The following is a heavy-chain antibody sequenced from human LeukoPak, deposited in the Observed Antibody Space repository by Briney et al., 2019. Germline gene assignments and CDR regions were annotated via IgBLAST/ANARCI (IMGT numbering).Heavy chain of an antibody. CDR2: INPNSGGT. J-gene: IGHJ4*02. V-gene: IGHV1-2*02. CDR3: ARRGHYSNYGAYY. CDR1: GYTFTGYY. D-gene: IGHD4-11*01. Sequence: ASVRLSCKASGYTFTGYYMHWVRQAPGQGLEWMGWINPNSGGTNYAQKFQGRVTMTGDTSISTAYMELSRLRSDDTAVYYCARRGHYSNYGAYYAGRGALVSVSS.